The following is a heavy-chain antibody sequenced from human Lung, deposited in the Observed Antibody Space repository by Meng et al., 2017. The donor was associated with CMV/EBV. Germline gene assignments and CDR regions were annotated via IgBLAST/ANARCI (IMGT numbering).Heavy chain of an antibody. CDR3: AKGGGSWFGP. CDR1: GASMSSDY. D-gene: IGHD3-16*01. J-gene: IGHJ5*02. V-gene: IGHV4-59*12. Sequence: SETLSLTCTVSGASMSSDYWSWIRQSPGKGLEWVASVYHMGNTNYNPSLKSRATISLDTSKSQFSLKLISVTGADTAIYYCAKGGGSWFGPWGHGSLV. CDR2: VYHMGNT.